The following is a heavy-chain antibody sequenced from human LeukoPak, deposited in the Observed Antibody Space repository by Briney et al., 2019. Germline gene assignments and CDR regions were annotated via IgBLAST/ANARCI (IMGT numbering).Heavy chain of an antibody. CDR1: GFSFSSYG. CDR2: ISYDGGGK. V-gene: IGHV3-30*02. CDR3: VKDRTSSWAFDY. D-gene: IGHD6-13*01. J-gene: IGHJ4*02. Sequence: GGSLRLPCAASGFSFSSYGMHWVRQAPGKGLEWVAFISYDGGGKWYADSVKGRLTISRDNSKNTLYLQMNSLRPEDTAVYYCVKDRTSSWAFDYWGQGTLVTVSS.